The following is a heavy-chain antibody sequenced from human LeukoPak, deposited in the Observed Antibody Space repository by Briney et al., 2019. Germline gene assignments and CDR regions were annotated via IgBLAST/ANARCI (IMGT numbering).Heavy chain of an antibody. D-gene: IGHD2-2*01. Sequence: GGSLRLSCAASGFTFSSYAMSWVRQAPGKGLEWVSAISGSGGSTYYADSVKGRFTISRDNSKNTLYLQMNSLRAEDTAVYYCAKDQLKGYCSSTSCYFDYWGQGTLVTVSS. V-gene: IGHV3-23*01. CDR1: GFTFSSYA. CDR2: ISGSGGST. J-gene: IGHJ4*02. CDR3: AKDQLKGYCSSTSCYFDY.